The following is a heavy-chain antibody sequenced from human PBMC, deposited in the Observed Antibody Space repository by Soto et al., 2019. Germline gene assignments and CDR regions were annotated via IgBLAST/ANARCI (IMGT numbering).Heavy chain of an antibody. CDR1: GYSISSGYY. J-gene: IGHJ4*02. D-gene: IGHD3-16*01. CDR3: ARAPTMITFGGVLFDY. Sequence: SETLSLTCAVSGYSISSGYYWGWIRQPPGKGLEWIGSIYHSGSTYYNPSLKSRVTISVDTSKNRFSLKLSSVTAADTAVYYCARAPTMITFGGVLFDYWGQGTLVTVSS. CDR2: IYHSGST. V-gene: IGHV4-38-2*01.